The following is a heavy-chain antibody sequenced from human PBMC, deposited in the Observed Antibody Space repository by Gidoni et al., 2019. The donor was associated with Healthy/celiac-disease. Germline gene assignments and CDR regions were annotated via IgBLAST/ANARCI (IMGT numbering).Heavy chain of an antibody. D-gene: IGHD3-22*01. V-gene: IGHV3-21*01. J-gene: IGHJ4*02. CDR2: ISSSSSYI. Sequence: APGKGLEWVSSISSSSSYIYYADSVKGRFTISRDNAKNSLYLQMNSLRAEDTAVYYCARGDYDSSGYYPVYYWGQGTLVTVSS. CDR3: ARGDYDSSGYYPVYY.